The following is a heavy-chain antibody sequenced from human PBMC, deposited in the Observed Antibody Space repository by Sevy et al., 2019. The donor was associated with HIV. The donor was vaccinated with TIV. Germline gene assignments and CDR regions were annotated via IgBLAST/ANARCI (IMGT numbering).Heavy chain of an antibody. CDR2: IWYDGNNK. Sequence: GGSLRLSCAASGFSFNGYGMHWVRQAPGKGLEWLAVIWYDGNNKEYADSVKGRFTISRDNSENTLYLQMNSLRAEDTAVYYCARESLAVAGIGYYFHSWGQGTLVTVSS. D-gene: IGHD6-19*01. J-gene: IGHJ4*02. V-gene: IGHV3-33*01. CDR1: GFSFNGYG. CDR3: ARESLAVAGIGYYFHS.